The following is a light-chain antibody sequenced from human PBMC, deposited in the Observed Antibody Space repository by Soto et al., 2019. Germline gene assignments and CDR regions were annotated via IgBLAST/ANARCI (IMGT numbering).Light chain of an antibody. CDR2: GAS. CDR3: QQRSNWPGT. CDR1: QSVSTN. V-gene: IGKV3-15*01. Sequence: DIVMEQSPAALSVSPGERATISCRASQSVSTNLAWYQQNPGQAPRLLISGASTRATGIPARFSGSGSGTDFTLTISSLEPEDFAVYYCQQRSNWPGTFGGGTKVDIK. J-gene: IGKJ4*01.